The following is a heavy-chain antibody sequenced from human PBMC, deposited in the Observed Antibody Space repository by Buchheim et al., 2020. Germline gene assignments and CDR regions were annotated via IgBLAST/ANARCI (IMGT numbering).Heavy chain of an antibody. V-gene: IGHV3-33*01. CDR3: ARVGGWLFGYSSQGDYYYGMDV. D-gene: IGHD6-13*01. CDR2: IWYDGSNK. Sequence: QVQLVESGGGVVQPGRSLRLSCAASGFTFSSYGMHWVRQAPGKGLEWVAVIWYDGSNKYYADSVKGRFTISRDNSKNTLYLQMNSLRAEDTAVYYCARVGGWLFGYSSQGDYYYGMDVWGQGTT. CDR1: GFTFSSYG. J-gene: IGHJ6*02.